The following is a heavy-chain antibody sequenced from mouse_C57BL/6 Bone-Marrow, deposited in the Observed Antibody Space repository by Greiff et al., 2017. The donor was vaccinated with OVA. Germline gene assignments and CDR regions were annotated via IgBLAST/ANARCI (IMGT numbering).Heavy chain of an antibody. J-gene: IGHJ2*01. Sequence: QVHVKQSGAELARPGASVKLSCKASGYTFTSYGISWVKQRTGQGLEWIGEIYPRSGNTYYNEKFKGKATLTADKSSSTAYMELRSLTSEDSAVYFCARWRTTVVANYFDYWGQGTTLTVSS. CDR3: ARWRTTVVANYFDY. CDR2: IYPRSGNT. V-gene: IGHV1-81*01. CDR1: GYTFTSYG. D-gene: IGHD1-1*01.